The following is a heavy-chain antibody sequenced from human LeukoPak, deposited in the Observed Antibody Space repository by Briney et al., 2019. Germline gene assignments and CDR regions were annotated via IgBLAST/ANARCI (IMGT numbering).Heavy chain of an antibody. CDR1: GYSISSGYY. CDR2: IYYSGST. D-gene: IGHD3-3*01. CDR3: ARRQYDFWSGYPRPFDY. J-gene: IGHJ4*02. V-gene: IGHV4-38-2*01. Sequence: PSETLSLTCAVSGYSISSGYYCGWIRQPPGKGLEWIGSIYYSGSTYYNPSLKSRVTISVDTSKNQFSLKLSSVTAADTAVYYCARRQYDFWSGYPRPFDYWGQGTLVTVSS.